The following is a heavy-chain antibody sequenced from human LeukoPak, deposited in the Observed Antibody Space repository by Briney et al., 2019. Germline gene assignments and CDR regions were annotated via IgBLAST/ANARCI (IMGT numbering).Heavy chain of an antibody. D-gene: IGHD2-2*01. CDR2: INPSGGST. CDR1: GYTFISYY. Sequence: ASVKVSCKASGYTFISYYMHWVRQAPGQGLEWMGIINPSGGSTSYAQEFQGRVTMTRDTSTSTVYMELSSLRSEDTAVYYCAREEGLVVPAARDDYWGQGTLVTVSS. CDR3: AREEGLVVPAARDDY. J-gene: IGHJ4*02. V-gene: IGHV1-46*01.